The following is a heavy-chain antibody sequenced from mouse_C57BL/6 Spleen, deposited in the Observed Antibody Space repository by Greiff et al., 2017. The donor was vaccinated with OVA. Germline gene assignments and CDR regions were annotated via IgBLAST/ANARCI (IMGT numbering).Heavy chain of an antibody. CDR3: ARERDDYDERLAY. CDR1: GYSITSGYY. D-gene: IGHD2-4*01. Sequence: EVKVEESGPGLVKPSQSLSLTCSVTGYSITSGYYWNWIRQFPGNKLEWMGYISYDGSNNYNPSLKNRISITRDTSKNQFFLKLNSVTTEDTATYYCARERDDYDERLAYWGQGTLVTVSA. J-gene: IGHJ3*01. CDR2: ISYDGSN. V-gene: IGHV3-6*01.